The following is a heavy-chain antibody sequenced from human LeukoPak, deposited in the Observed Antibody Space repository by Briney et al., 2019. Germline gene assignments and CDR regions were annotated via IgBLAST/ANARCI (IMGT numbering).Heavy chain of an antibody. V-gene: IGHV3-30*04. D-gene: IGHD3-22*01. CDR2: ISYDGSNK. CDR1: GFTFSSYA. J-gene: IGHJ4*02. CDR3: ARDLGITMIVVVLDY. Sequence: GGSLRLSCAASGFTFSSYAMHWVRQAPGKGLEWVAVISYDGSNKYYADSVKGRFTISRDNSKNTLYLQMNSLRAEDTAVCYCARDLGITMIVVVLDYWGQGTLVTVSS.